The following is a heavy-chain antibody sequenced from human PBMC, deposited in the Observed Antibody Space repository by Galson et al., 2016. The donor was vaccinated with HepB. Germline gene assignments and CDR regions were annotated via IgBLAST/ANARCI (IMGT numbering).Heavy chain of an antibody. CDR1: GGSISSSSYY. D-gene: IGHD4-23*01. J-gene: IGHJ4*02. V-gene: IGHV4-39*01. Sequence: ETLSLTCTVSGGSISSSSYYWGWIRQPPGKGLEWIGSIYYSGSPDYNPSLKSRVTISVDTSKNQFSLKLSSVTASGTAVYYCARHSGQHYDGDTFAYWGQGTLVTVSS. CDR2: IYYSGSP. CDR3: ARHSGQHYDGDTFAY.